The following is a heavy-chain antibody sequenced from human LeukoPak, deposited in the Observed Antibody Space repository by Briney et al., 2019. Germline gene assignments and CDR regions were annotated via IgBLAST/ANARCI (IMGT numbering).Heavy chain of an antibody. Sequence: QTLSLTCTVSGGSISSGSYYWSWIRQPAGKGLDWIGRIYTTGSTNYNPSLKSRVTISVDTSKNQFSLKLSSVTAADTAVYYCARDGPYDSGAFDIWGRGTMVTVSS. V-gene: IGHV4-61*02. CDR3: ARDGPYDSGAFDI. CDR1: GGSISSGSYY. CDR2: IYTTGST. J-gene: IGHJ3*02. D-gene: IGHD3-22*01.